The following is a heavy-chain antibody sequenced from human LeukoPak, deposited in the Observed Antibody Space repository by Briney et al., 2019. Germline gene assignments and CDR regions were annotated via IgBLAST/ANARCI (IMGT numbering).Heavy chain of an antibody. CDR2: ISYDGSNK. V-gene: IGHV3-30*18. CDR3: AKDLYTLRRYFDWFEWTASTEPNYYGMDV. Sequence: GGSLRLSCAASGFTFSSYGMHWVRQAPGKGLEWVAVISYDGSNKYYADSVKGRFTISRDNSKNTLYLQMNSLRAEDTAVYYCAKDLYTLRRYFDWFEWTASTEPNYYGMDVWGQGTTVTVSS. J-gene: IGHJ6*02. D-gene: IGHD3-9*01. CDR1: GFTFSSYG.